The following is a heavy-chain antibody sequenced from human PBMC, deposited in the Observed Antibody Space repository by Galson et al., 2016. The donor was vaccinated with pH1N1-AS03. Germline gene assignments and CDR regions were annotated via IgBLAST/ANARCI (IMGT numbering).Heavy chain of an antibody. V-gene: IGHV3-23*01. CDR3: AKDASRPSIYYPIFDT. Sequence: SLRLSCAASGFTFTNHAMTWVRQAPGKGLEWVSIISYRGSFYADSVKGRFTISRDNSRNTLFLQMTSLRAADTAIYYCAKDASRPSIYYPIFDTWGQGTLVTVSS. D-gene: IGHD1-26*01. CDR1: GFTFTNHA. J-gene: IGHJ4*02. CDR2: ISYRGS.